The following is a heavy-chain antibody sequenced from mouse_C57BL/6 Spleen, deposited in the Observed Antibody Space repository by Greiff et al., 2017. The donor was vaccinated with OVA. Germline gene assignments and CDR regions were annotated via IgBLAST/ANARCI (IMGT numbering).Heavy chain of an antibody. Sequence: QVQLQQPGAELVKPGASVKMSCKASGYTFTSYWITWVKQRPGQGLEWIGDIYPGSGSTNYNEKFKSKATLTVDTSSSTAYMQLSSLTSEDSAVYYCARSQLGRGTYYFDYWGQGTTRTVSS. J-gene: IGHJ2*01. CDR3: ARSQLGRGTYYFDY. CDR2: IYPGSGST. CDR1: GYTFTSYW. V-gene: IGHV1-55*01. D-gene: IGHD4-1*02.